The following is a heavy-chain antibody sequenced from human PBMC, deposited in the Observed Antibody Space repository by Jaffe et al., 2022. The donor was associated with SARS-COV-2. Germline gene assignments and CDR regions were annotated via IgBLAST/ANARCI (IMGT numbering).Heavy chain of an antibody. D-gene: IGHD1-26*01. Sequence: EAPLVESGGGLVQPGGSLRLSCAASEFTFSSHWMSWVRQAPGKGLEWVANINKDGSEKYYVDSVKGRLSISRDNAKSFLYLQLNSLRAEDTAMYYCARRRGTYLNAYDIWGQGTMVTVSS. CDR2: INKDGSEK. V-gene: IGHV3-7*01. J-gene: IGHJ3*02. CDR1: EFTFSSHW. CDR3: ARRRGTYLNAYDI.